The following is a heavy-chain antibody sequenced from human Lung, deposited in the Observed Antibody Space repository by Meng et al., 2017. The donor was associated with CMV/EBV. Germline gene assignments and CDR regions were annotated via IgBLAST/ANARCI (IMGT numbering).Heavy chain of an antibody. J-gene: IGHJ4*02. V-gene: IGHV3-30*04. CDR2: LSYDGRIE. CDR1: GFAFRSFT. Sequence: SLRLSCAASGFAFRSFTMHWVRQAPGKGLEWVAVLSYDGRIEFYAESVKGRFTISRDNSKNTLFLQMNRLRREDTAVYYCARDLLEGRYWGQGTLVTVSS. CDR3: ARDLLEGRY. D-gene: IGHD1-1*01.